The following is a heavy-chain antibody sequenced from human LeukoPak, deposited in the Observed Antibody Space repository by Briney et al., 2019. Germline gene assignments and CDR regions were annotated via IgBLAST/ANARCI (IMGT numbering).Heavy chain of an antibody. CDR3: ARHIYAGSYGLGFGGY. V-gene: IGHV4-39*01. CDR1: GGSTSSSNHY. J-gene: IGHJ4*02. CDR2: IHYSGST. D-gene: IGHD1-26*01. Sequence: PSETLSLTCTVSGGSTSSSNHYWGWIRQPPGQGLEWIGSIHYSGSTYSKPSLKSRVTISVDTSTNQFLLRLGSVTAADTAVHYCARHIYAGSYGLGFGGYWGQGILVTVSS.